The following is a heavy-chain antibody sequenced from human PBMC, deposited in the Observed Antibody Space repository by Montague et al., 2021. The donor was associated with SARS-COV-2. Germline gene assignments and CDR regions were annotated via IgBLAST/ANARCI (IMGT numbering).Heavy chain of an antibody. V-gene: IGHV6-1*01. D-gene: IGHD4-17*01. J-gene: IGHJ4*02. CDR3: VRDTGSAQAGFDA. Sequence: CAISGDSVWSNTVAWNWIRQSPSGGLEWLGRTNYRSKWTSDYAMSVEGRISIDPDTSKNQVFLHLRSVTPEDTGVYYCVRDTGSAQAGFDAWGQGALATVSS. CDR2: TNYRSKWTS. CDR1: GDSVWSNTVA.